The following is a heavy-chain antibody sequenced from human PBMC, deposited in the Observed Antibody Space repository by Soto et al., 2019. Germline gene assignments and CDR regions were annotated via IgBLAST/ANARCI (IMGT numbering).Heavy chain of an antibody. V-gene: IGHV3-33*01. CDR1: GFTFSSYG. J-gene: IGHJ6*03. D-gene: IGHD3-10*01. CDR2: IWYDGSNK. CDR3: ARGNSGRSDYYYYYMDV. Sequence: VQLVESGGGVVQPGRSLRLSCAASGFTFSSYGMHWVRQAPGKGLEWVAVIWYDGSNKYYADSVKGRFTISRDNSKNTLYLQMNSLRAEDTAVYYCARGNSGRSDYYYYYMDVWGKGTTVTVSS.